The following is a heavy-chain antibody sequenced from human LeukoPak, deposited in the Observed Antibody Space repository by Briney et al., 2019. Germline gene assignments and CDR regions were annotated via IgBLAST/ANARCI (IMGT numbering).Heavy chain of an antibody. D-gene: IGHD3-10*01. V-gene: IGHV3-74*01. Sequence: PGGSLRLSCAASGFTFNNAWMNWVRRAPGKGLVWVSRINTDGSTASYADSVKGRFTISRDNAKNTLYLQMNSLRAEDTAVFYCAREFGEHVYWGQGTLVTVSS. J-gene: IGHJ4*02. CDR3: AREFGEHVY. CDR1: GFTFNNAW. CDR2: INTDGSTA.